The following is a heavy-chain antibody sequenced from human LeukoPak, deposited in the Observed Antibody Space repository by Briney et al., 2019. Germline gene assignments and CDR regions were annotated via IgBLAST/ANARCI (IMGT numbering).Heavy chain of an antibody. CDR3: ARDNIQFDP. Sequence: SETLSLTCAVPGGSISTYYWSWIRQPPGKGLEWIGYIYYDGSANYNPSLKSRVTISEDTSKNQISLKLSSVTAAGTAVYYCARDNIQFDPWGQGTLVTVSS. D-gene: IGHD2/OR15-2a*01. CDR1: GGSISTYY. V-gene: IGHV4-59*01. CDR2: IYYDGSA. J-gene: IGHJ5*02.